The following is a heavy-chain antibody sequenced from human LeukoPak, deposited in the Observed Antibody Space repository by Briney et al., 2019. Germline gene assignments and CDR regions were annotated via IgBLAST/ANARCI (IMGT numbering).Heavy chain of an antibody. Sequence: GGSLRLSCAASGFTFSSYAMSWVRQAPGKGLEWVSTIGGSGGRTYYADSAKGRFTSSRDRSENTLYLQMNSLRAEDTAVYYCAKHLGDSEYYGMDVWGQGTSVTVSS. D-gene: IGHD3-16*01. CDR3: AKHLGDSEYYGMDV. CDR2: IGGSGGRT. J-gene: IGHJ6*02. CDR1: GFTFSSYA. V-gene: IGHV3-23*01.